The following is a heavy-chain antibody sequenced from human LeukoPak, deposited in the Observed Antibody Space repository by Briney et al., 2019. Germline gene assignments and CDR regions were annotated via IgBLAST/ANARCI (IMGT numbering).Heavy chain of an antibody. D-gene: IGHD1-26*01. CDR2: INPNSGGT. V-gene: IGHV1-2*02. CDR1: GYTFTGYY. CDR3: ARGAEEGATAYYSDY. Sequence: ASVKVSCKASGYTFTGYYMHWVRQAPGQGLEWMGWINPNSGGTNYAQKFQGRVTMTRDTSISTAYMELSRLRSDDTAVYYCARGAEEGATAYYSDYWGQGTLVTVSS. J-gene: IGHJ4*02.